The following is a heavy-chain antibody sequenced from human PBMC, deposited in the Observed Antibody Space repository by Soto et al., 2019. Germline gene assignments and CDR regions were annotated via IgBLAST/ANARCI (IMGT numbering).Heavy chain of an antibody. CDR3: ASQYYYDSSGYPGYYYYGMDV. J-gene: IGHJ6*02. Sequence: SETLSLTCTVSGGSISSSSYYWGWIRQPPGKGLEWIGSIYYSGSTYYNPSLKSRVTISVDTSENQFSLKLSSVTAADTAVYYCASQYYYDSSGYPGYYYYGMDVWGQGTTVTVSS. V-gene: IGHV4-39*01. CDR2: IYYSGST. CDR1: GGSISSSSYY. D-gene: IGHD3-22*01.